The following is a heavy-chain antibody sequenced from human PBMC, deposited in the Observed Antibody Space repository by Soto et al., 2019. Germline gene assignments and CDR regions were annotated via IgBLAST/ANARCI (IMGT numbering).Heavy chain of an antibody. J-gene: IGHJ6*03. Sequence: PSETLSLTCTVSGGSISSYYWSWIRQPPGKGLEWIGYIYYSGSTNYNPSLKSRVTISVDTSKNQFSLKLSSVTAADTAVYYCARGFIAGSTPDCYYYYMDVWGKGTTVTVSS. CDR2: IYYSGST. V-gene: IGHV4-59*01. CDR1: GGSISSYY. D-gene: IGHD1-7*01. CDR3: ARGFIAGSTPDCYYYYMDV.